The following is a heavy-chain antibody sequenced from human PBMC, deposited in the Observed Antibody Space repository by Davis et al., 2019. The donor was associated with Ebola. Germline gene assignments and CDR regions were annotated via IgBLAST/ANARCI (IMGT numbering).Heavy chain of an antibody. V-gene: IGHV3-33*07. J-gene: IGHJ3*02. Sequence: GGSLRLSCAASGFSFRSYGMYWVRQAPGKGLEWVALIWFDGGNKYYGDSVKGRFTISRDNSKNTLYLQMNSLRAEDTAVYYCARGGVEMATVPSDAFDIWGQGASVTVSS. CDR2: IWFDGGNK. CDR3: ARGGVEMATVPSDAFDI. CDR1: GFSFRSYG. D-gene: IGHD5-24*01.